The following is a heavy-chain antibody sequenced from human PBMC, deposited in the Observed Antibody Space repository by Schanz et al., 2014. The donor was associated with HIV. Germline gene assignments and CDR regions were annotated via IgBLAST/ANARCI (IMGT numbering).Heavy chain of an antibody. D-gene: IGHD1-26*01. CDR3: ANQRYSGTYRPFDY. J-gene: IGHJ4*02. Sequence: EVQLVESGGGLVKPGGSLRLSCAASGFTFSSYSMNWVRQAPGKGLEWVSSISSSGGYIYYVDSVKGRFTISRDNSKNTLYLQMSSLRAEDTAVYYCANQRYSGTYRPFDYWGRGTLVTVSS. CDR1: GFTFSSYS. CDR2: ISSSGGYI. V-gene: IGHV3-21*04.